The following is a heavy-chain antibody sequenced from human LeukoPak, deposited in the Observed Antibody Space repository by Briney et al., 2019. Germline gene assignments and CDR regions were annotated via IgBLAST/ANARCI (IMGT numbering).Heavy chain of an antibody. J-gene: IGHJ4*02. CDR3: ATHYYDSSGYYWQFDY. CDR2: IYYSGST. V-gene: IGHV4-59*08. D-gene: IGHD3-22*01. Sequence: SETLSLTCTVSGGSISSYYWSWIRQPPGKGLEWIGYIYYSGSTNYNPSLKSRVTISVDTSKNQFSLKLSSVTAADTAVYYCATHYYDSSGYYWQFDYWGQGTLVTVYS. CDR1: GGSISSYY.